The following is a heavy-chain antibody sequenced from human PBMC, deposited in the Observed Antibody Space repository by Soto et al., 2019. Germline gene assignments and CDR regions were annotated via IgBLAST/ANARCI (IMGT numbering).Heavy chain of an antibody. Sequence: ESLKISCKGSGYRSTSYWISWVRQMPGKGLEWMGRIDPSDSYTNYSPSFQGHVTISADKSISTAYLQWSSLKAPDTAMYYCARHPSNCSGGSCYPYYFDYWGQGTLVTVSS. CDR3: ARHPSNCSGGSCYPYYFDY. CDR1: GYRSTSYW. D-gene: IGHD2-15*01. V-gene: IGHV5-10-1*01. J-gene: IGHJ4*02. CDR2: IDPSDSYT.